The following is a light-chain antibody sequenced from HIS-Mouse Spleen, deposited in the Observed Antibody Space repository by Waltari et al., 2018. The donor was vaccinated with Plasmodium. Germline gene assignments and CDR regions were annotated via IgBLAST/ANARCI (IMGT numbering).Light chain of an antibody. CDR1: SSAVGGYNY. Sequence: QSALTQPPSASGSPGQSATISCTRTSSAVGGYNYVPWYQQHPGKAPKLMIYEVSKRPSGVPDRFAGSKSGNTASLTVSGLQAEDEADYYCSSYAGSNNLVFGGGTKLTVL. CDR2: EVS. J-gene: IGLJ2*01. V-gene: IGLV2-8*01. CDR3: SSYAGSNNLV.